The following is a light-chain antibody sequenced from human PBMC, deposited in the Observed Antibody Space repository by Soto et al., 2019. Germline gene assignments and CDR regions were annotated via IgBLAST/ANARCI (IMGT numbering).Light chain of an antibody. J-gene: IGLJ1*01. CDR2: SSN. Sequence: QLVLTQPPSASGTPGQRVTISCSGSSSNIGSNTVNWYQQVPGTAPKLLIYSSNQRPSGVPDRFSGSKSGTSASLAISGLQSEDDADYYCAAWDDSLNGFVFGTGTKVTVL. V-gene: IGLV1-44*01. CDR1: SSNIGSNT. CDR3: AAWDDSLNGFV.